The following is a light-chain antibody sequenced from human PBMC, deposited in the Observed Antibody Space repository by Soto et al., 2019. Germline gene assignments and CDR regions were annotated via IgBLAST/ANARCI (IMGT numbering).Light chain of an antibody. CDR2: DAS. J-gene: IGKJ1*01. CDR1: QSVSSY. CDR3: QQRSNWPPGGWP. V-gene: IGKV3-11*01. Sequence: EIVLTQSPATLSLSPGERATLSCRASQSVSSYLAWYQQKPGQAPRLLIYDASNRATGIPARFSGSGSGTDFTLTISSLEPEDFAVYYCQQRSNWPPGGWPFGQGTKVVIK.